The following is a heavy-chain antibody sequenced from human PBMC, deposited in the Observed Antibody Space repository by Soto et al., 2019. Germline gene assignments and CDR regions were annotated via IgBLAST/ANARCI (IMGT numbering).Heavy chain of an antibody. J-gene: IGHJ6*02. Sequence: GGSLRLSCVGSGFTFSSNWMTWVRQAPGKGLEWVANIRQDGSEINYVDSVKGRFTISRDNTKNSLYLQMNSLRAEDTAVYYCARAEGDPPYAVYGMDVWGQGTTVTVSS. V-gene: IGHV3-7*04. CDR1: GFTFSSNW. CDR2: IRQDGSEI. CDR3: ARAEGDPPYAVYGMDV. D-gene: IGHD4-17*01.